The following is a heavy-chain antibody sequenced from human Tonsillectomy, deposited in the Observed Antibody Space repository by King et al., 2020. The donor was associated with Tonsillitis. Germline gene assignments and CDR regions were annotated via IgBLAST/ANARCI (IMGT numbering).Heavy chain of an antibody. CDR1: GYTFTSYG. D-gene: IGHD3-22*01. V-gene: IGHV1-18*04. CDR2: ISAYNGNT. J-gene: IGHJ6*02. CDR3: AGGQGSGYQNHYYYYYGMDV. Sequence: VQLVQSGAEVKKPGASVKVSCKASGYTFTSYGISWVRQAPGQGLEWMGWISAYNGNTNYAQKLQGRVTMTTDTSTSTAYMELRSLRSDDTAVYYCAGGQGSGYQNHYYYYYGMDVWGQGTTVTVSS.